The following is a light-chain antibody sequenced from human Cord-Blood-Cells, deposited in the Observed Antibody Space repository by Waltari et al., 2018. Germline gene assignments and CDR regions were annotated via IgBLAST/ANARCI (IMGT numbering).Light chain of an antibody. Sequence: EIVLKQSPRTLSLSPGERATLSCRASQSVSSSYLAWYQQKPGQAPRLLIYGASSRATGIPDRFSGSGSGTDFTLTISRLEPEDFAVYYCQQYGSSPLFTFGPGTKVDIK. CDR2: GAS. CDR1: QSVSSSY. CDR3: QQYGSSPLFT. J-gene: IGKJ3*01. V-gene: IGKV3-20*01.